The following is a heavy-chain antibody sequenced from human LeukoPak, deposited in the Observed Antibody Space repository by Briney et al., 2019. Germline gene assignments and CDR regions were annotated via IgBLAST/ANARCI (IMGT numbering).Heavy chain of an antibody. V-gene: IGHV1-18*01. CDR3: ARSTSEPTAFDY. Sequence: ASVKVSCKASGYTFTSYGISWVRQAPGQGLEWMGWISAYNGNTNYARKLQGRVTMTTDTSTSTAYMELRSLRSDDTAVYYCARSTSEPTAFDYWGQGTLVTVSS. J-gene: IGHJ4*02. CDR2: ISAYNGNT. CDR1: GYTFTSYG. D-gene: IGHD2-2*01.